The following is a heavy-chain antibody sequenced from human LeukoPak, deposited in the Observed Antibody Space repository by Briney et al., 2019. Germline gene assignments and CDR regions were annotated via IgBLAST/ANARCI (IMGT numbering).Heavy chain of an antibody. CDR3: AKDFGITGSLVTY. D-gene: IGHD1-20*01. Sequence: GGSLRLSCAASGFTFSSYGMHWVRQAPGKGLEWVAFIWFDGSEKWYVDSVKGRFTISRDNSKNTLYLQMYNLRAEDTAVYYCAKDFGITGSLVTYWGQGTLVTVSS. CDR2: IWFDGSEK. J-gene: IGHJ4*02. CDR1: GFTFSSYG. V-gene: IGHV3-30*02.